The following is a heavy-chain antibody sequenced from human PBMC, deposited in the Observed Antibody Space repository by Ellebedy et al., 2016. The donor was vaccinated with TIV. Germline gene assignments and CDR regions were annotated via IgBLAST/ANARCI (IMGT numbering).Heavy chain of an antibody. D-gene: IGHD4-23*01. CDR3: AREGLHGGNSNAFDM. CDR2: IYYSGST. J-gene: IGHJ3*02. V-gene: IGHV4-59*01. CDR1: GGSISSFY. Sequence: SETLSLTCTVSGGSISSFYWSWIRQPLGKGLEWIGYIYYSGSTNYNPSLKSRVTMSVDTSKNQLSLRLNSVTTADTAVYYCAREGLHGGNSNAFDMWGQGTMVTVSS.